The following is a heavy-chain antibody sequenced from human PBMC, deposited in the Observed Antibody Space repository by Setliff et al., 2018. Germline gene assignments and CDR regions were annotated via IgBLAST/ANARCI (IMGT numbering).Heavy chain of an antibody. V-gene: IGHV4-61*09. CDR2: IYSSGNI. CDR3: ARDPGVHSGTWCLDS. J-gene: IGHJ4*02. Sequence: KPSETLSLPCTVSGGSISSGTFYWTWLRQPAGKGLEWIGHIYSSGNINYNPSLVSRVTISIDTSKSQFSLRLSSVTAADTAVDYCARDPGVHSGTWCLDSWGQGTQVTVS. D-gene: IGHD2-8*01. CDR1: GGSISSGTFY.